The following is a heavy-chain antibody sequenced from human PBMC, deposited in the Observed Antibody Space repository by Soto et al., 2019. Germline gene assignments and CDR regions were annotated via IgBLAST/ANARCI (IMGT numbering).Heavy chain of an antibody. CDR1: GDSVSSNSAA. J-gene: IGHJ5*02. V-gene: IGHV6-1*01. CDR2: TYYRSKWYN. CDR3: ARVKYYDSSGYYYDNWFDP. Sequence: SQTLSLTCAISGDSVSSNSAAWNWIRQSPSRGLEWLGRTYYRSKWYNDYAVSVKGRITINPDTSKNQFSLQLNSVTPEDTAVYYCARVKYYDSSGYYYDNWFDPWGQGTLVTVSS. D-gene: IGHD3-22*01.